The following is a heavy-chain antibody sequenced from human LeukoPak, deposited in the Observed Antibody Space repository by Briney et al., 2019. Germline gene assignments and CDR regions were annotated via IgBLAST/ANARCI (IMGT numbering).Heavy chain of an antibody. CDR3: ARGATADTLGYDYHGMDV. CDR1: GDSVSSNNAA. V-gene: IGHV6-1*01. J-gene: IGHJ6*02. D-gene: IGHD2-21*02. Sequence: SQTLSLTCAISGDSVSSNNAAWNWIRQSPSRGLEWLGRTYYRSKWYNDYAVSVKSRITITSDTSKNQFSLQLNSVTPEDTAVYFCARGATADTLGYDYHGMDVWGQGTTVTVSS. CDR2: TYYRSKWYN.